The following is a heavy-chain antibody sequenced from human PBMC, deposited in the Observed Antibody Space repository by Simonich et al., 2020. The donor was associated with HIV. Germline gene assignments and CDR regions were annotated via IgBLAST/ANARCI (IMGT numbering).Heavy chain of an antibody. CDR3: ARARRELQLISRYLVNGMDV. D-gene: IGHD2-2*01. Sequence: QVQLHQWGAGLLKPSETLSLTCAVYGGSFSGYHRSWIRQPPGKGLEWIGEINPIGSANYNPSLNSRVTISVDPAKNQFSLKLSSVTAADTAVYYCARARRELQLISRYLVNGMDVWGQGTTVTVSS. CDR1: GGSFSGYH. V-gene: IGHV4-34*01. CDR2: INPIGSA. J-gene: IGHJ6*02.